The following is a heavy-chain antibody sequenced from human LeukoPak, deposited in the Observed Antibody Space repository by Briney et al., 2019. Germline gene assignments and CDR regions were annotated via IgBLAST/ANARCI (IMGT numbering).Heavy chain of an antibody. V-gene: IGHV3-30*18. J-gene: IGHJ4*02. D-gene: IGHD3-10*01. CDR3: AKDLPRASSTVRGVFDY. CDR2: ISYDGSNK. CDR1: GFTFSSYC. Sequence: GRSLRLSCAASGFTFSSYCMHWVRQAPGKGLEWVAVISYDGSNKYYADSVKGRFTISRDNSKNTLYLQMNSLRAEDTAVYYCAKDLPRASSTVRGVFDYWGQGTLVTVSS.